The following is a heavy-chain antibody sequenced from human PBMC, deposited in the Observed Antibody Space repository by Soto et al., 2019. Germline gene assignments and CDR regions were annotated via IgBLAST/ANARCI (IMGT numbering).Heavy chain of an antibody. CDR2: IIPIFGTA. CDR1: GGTFSSYA. Sequence: SLEVSRKXSGGTFSSYAISWVRQAPGQGLEWMGGIIPIFGTANYAQKFQGRVTITADESTSTAYMELSSLRSEDTAVYYCASTDGDTAMVPGPFDYWGQGTLVTVSS. V-gene: IGHV1-69*13. CDR3: ASTDGDTAMVPGPFDY. J-gene: IGHJ4*02. D-gene: IGHD5-18*01.